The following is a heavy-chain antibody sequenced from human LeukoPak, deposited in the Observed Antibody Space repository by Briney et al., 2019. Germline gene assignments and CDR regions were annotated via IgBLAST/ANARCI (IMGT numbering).Heavy chain of an antibody. D-gene: IGHD1-26*01. Sequence: GGSLRLSCAASGFTFSSYAMSWVRQAPGKGLEWVSVISSSGGRIYYADSVKGRFTISRDNSKNTLYLQMNSLRAEDTAVYYCAKGPDSGNYEEFDYWGQGTLVTVSS. CDR2: ISSSGGRI. CDR3: AKGPDSGNYEEFDY. J-gene: IGHJ4*02. V-gene: IGHV3-23*01. CDR1: GFTFSSYA.